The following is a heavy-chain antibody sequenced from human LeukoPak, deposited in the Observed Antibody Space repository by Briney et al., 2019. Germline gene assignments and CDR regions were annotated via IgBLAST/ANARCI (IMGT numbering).Heavy chain of an antibody. D-gene: IGHD2-2*01. V-gene: IGHV4-39*01. CDR2: IYYSGST. Sequence: SETLSLTCTVSGGSISSSSYYWGWIRQPPGKGLEWIGSIYYSGSTYYNPSLKSRVTISVDTSKNQLSLKLSSVTAADTAVYYCASDCSSTSCYALGGYWGQGTLVTVSS. J-gene: IGHJ4*02. CDR1: GGSISSSSYY. CDR3: ASDCSSTSCYALGGY.